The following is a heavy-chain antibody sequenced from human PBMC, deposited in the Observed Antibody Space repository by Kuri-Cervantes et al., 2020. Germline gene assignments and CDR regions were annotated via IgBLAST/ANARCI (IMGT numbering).Heavy chain of an antibody. CDR2: INHSGST. CDR1: GGSFSGYY. D-gene: IGHD3-3*01. V-gene: IGHV4-34*01. J-gene: IGHJ6*03. Sequence: SETLSLTCAVYGGSFSGYYWSWIRQPPGKGLEWIGEINHSGSTNYNPSLKSRVTISVDTSKNQFSLKLSSVTAADTAVYYCARVRRPRVLRPCYMDVWGKGTTVTVSS. CDR3: ARVRRPRVLRPCYMDV.